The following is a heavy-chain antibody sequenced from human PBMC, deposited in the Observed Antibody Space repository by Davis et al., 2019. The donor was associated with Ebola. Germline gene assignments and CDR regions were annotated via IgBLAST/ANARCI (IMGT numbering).Heavy chain of an antibody. CDR3: ARVPNYDVLTGTSPYYFDY. V-gene: IGHV1-18*04. J-gene: IGHJ4*02. CDR2: ISGFNTNT. D-gene: IGHD3-9*01. Sequence: ASVKVSCKSSGYTFTSYGLVWVRQAPGLGLEWMGWISGFNTNTNFAQKFQGRVTVSKDTSTNTAYMDLRSLTSDDTAIYYCARVPNYDVLTGTSPYYFDYWGQGTLVTVSS. CDR1: GYTFTSYG.